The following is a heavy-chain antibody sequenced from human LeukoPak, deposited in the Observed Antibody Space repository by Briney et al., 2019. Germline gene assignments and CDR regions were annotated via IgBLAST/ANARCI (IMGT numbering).Heavy chain of an antibody. CDR2: ISSSGSTI. CDR1: GFTFSDYY. CDR3: ARDDTYSSSSMVYFDY. Sequence: GGFLRLSCAASGFTFSDYYMSWIRQVPGKGLEWVSYISSSGSTIYYADSVKGRFTISRDNAKNSLYLQMNSLRAEDTAVYYCARDDTYSSSSMVYFDYWGQGTLVTVSS. J-gene: IGHJ4*02. V-gene: IGHV3-11*01. D-gene: IGHD6-6*01.